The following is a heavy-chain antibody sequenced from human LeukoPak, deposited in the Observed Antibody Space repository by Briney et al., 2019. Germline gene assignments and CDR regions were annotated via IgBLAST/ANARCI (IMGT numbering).Heavy chain of an antibody. Sequence: GGSLRLSCAASGFTFSSYSMNRVRQAPGKGLEWVSSISSSSSYIYYADSVKGRFTISRDNAKNSLYLQMNSLRAEDTAVYYCARDLIYNWFDPWGQGTLVTVSS. CDR1: GFTFSSYS. D-gene: IGHD3-3*02. J-gene: IGHJ5*02. CDR2: ISSSSSYI. CDR3: ARDLIYNWFDP. V-gene: IGHV3-21*01.